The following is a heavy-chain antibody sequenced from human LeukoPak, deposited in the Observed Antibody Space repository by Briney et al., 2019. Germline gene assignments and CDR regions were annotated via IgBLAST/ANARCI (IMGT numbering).Heavy chain of an antibody. CDR1: GGFISTFY. Sequence: SETLSLTCSVSGGFISTFYWSWIRQPPGKGLEWIGYIYYSGSTNYNPSLKSRVTISVDTSKNQFSLKLSSVTAADTAVYYCARGNDFWSGYYLDYWGQGTLVTVSS. CDR2: IYYSGST. J-gene: IGHJ4*02. D-gene: IGHD3-3*01. V-gene: IGHV4-59*01. CDR3: ARGNDFWSGYYLDY.